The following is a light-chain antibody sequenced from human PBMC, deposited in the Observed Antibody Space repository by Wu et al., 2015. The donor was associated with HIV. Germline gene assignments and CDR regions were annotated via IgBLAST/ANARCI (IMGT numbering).Light chain of an antibody. CDR1: QSVSSN. Sequence: EIVMTQSPATLSVSPGERATLSCRASQSVSSNLAWYQQKPGQAPRLLISGASTRATGIPARFSGSGSGTEFTLTISSLQSEDFAVYYCQQYNNWPXTFGPGTKWISN. CDR2: GAS. CDR3: QQYNNWPXT. V-gene: IGKV3-15*01. J-gene: IGKJ3*01.